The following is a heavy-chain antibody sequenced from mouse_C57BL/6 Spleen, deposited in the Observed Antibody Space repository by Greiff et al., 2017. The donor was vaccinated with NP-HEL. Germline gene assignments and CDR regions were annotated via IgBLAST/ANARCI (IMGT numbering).Heavy chain of an antibody. V-gene: IGHV1-50*01. CDR1: GYTFTSYW. CDR3: ARGSPYPFDY. Sequence: VQLQQPGAELVKPGASVKLSCKASGYTFTSYWMQWVKQRPGQGLEWIGEIDPSDSYTNYNQKFKGKATLTVDTSSSTAYMQLSSLTSEDSAVYYCARGSPYPFDYWGQGTTLTVSS. CDR2: IDPSDSYT. D-gene: IGHD2-10*01. J-gene: IGHJ2*01.